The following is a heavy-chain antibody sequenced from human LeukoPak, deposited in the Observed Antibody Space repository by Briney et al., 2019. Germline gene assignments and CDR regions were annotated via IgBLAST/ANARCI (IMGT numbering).Heavy chain of an antibody. CDR3: ARKMEGYYYYGMDV. V-gene: IGHV3-13*01. Sequence: GGSLRLSCAASGFTFSSYDMHWVRQATGKGLEWVSAIGTAGDTYYPGSVKGRFTIPRENAKNSLYLQMNSLRAGDTAVYYCARKMEGYYYYGMDVWGQGTTVTVSS. J-gene: IGHJ6*02. CDR1: GFTFSSYD. CDR2: IGTAGDT. D-gene: IGHD2-8*01.